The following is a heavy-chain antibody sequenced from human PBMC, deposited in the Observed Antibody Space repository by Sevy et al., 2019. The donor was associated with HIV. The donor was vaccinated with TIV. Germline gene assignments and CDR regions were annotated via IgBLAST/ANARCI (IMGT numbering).Heavy chain of an antibody. J-gene: IGHJ3*02. Sequence: SETLSLTCTVSGGSISSYYWSWIRQPPGKGLEWIGYIYYSGSTNYNPSLKSRVTISVDTSKNQFSLKLSSVTAADTAVYYCARGGYSSSWYSGDAFDIWGQRTMVTVSS. D-gene: IGHD6-13*01. CDR3: ARGGYSSSWYSGDAFDI. V-gene: IGHV4-59*01. CDR1: GGSISSYY. CDR2: IYYSGST.